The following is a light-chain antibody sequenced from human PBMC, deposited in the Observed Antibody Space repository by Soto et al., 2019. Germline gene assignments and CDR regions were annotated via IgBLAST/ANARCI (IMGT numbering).Light chain of an antibody. CDR2: DVN. CDR1: SSDVGAYIF. Sequence: QSALTHPPSASGSPGQSVTISCTGTSSDVGAYIFVSWYQQHPGKAPKLMVYDVNRRPPGVPDRFSGSKSGTSASLAITGLQAEDEADFYCQSYDSSLSAWVFGTGTKVTVL. J-gene: IGLJ1*01. CDR3: QSYDSSLSAWV. V-gene: IGLV2-8*01.